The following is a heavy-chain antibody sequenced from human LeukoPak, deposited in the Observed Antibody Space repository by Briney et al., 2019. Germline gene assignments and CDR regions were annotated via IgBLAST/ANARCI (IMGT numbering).Heavy chain of an antibody. CDR3: ARGPQCSSTCSISRRNGMDV. CDR2: IKQDGGEK. V-gene: IGHV3-7*02. D-gene: IGHD2-2*01. CDR1: GFSFSSYW. J-gene: IGHJ6*02. Sequence: GGSLRLSCVASGFSFSSYWMSWVRQAPGKGLEWVANIKQDGGEKYYVDSVKGRFTVSRDNARNSLYLQMNSLRDEDTAVYYCARGPQCSSTCSISRRNGMDVWGQGTTVTVSS.